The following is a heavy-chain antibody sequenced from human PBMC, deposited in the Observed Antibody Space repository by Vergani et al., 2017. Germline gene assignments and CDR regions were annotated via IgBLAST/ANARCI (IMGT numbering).Heavy chain of an antibody. CDR1: GFTFSSYA. CDR2: ISYDGSNK. CDR3: AKDLKVATISPYYFDY. J-gene: IGHJ4*02. Sequence: VQLVESGGGVVQPGRSLRLSCAASGFTFSSYAMHWVRQAPGKGLEWVAVISYDGSNKYYADSVKGRFTISRDNSKNTLYLQMNSLRAEDTAVYYCAKDLKVATISPYYFDYWGQGTLVTVSS. D-gene: IGHD5-12*01. V-gene: IGHV3-30-3*01.